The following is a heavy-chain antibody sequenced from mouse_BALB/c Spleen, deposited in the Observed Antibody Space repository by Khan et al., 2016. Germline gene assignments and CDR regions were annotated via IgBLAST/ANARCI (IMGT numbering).Heavy chain of an antibody. CDR1: GYSITSDYA. CDR2: ISYSGST. V-gene: IGHV3-2*02. CDR3: ASRNWDVDY. J-gene: IGHJ2*01. Sequence: VQLKESGPGLVKPSQSLSLTCTVTGYSITSDYAWNWIRQFPGNKLDWMGYISYSGSTSYNPSLKSRISITRDTSKNQFFLQLNSVTTEDTATYYCASRNWDVDYWGQGTTLTVSS. D-gene: IGHD4-1*02.